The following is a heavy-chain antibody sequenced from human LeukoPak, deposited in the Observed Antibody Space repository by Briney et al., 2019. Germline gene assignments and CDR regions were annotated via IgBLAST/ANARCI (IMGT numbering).Heavy chain of an antibody. Sequence: GASVKVSCKASGYTFADYYMQWVRQAPGQGLEWMGWINPNSGGTNYAQKFQGRVTMTRGTPISTAYMELSSLRSDDSAVYYCARGVSGAYYYYYMDVWGKGTTVTVSS. V-gene: IGHV1-2*02. CDR2: INPNSGGT. CDR3: ARGVSGAYYYYYMDV. CDR1: GYTFADYY. J-gene: IGHJ6*03. D-gene: IGHD1-26*01.